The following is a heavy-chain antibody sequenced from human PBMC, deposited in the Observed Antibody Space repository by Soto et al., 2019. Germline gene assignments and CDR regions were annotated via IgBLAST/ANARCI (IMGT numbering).Heavy chain of an antibody. CDR2: ISYDGSNK. CDR1: GFTFSSYA. V-gene: IGHV3-30-3*01. Sequence: GGSLRLSCAASGFTFSSYAMHWVRQAPGKGLEWVAVISYDGSNKYYADSVKGRFTISRDNSKNTLYLQMNSLRAEDTAVYYCAREYGPKVGATCHWGQGTLVTVSS. D-gene: IGHD1-26*01. J-gene: IGHJ4*02. CDR3: AREYGPKVGATCH.